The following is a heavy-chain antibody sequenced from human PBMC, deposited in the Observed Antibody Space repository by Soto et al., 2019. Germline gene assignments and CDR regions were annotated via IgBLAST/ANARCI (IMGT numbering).Heavy chain of an antibody. D-gene: IGHD6-19*01. CDR1: GYTFTSYG. V-gene: IGHV1-18*01. CDR2: ISAYNGNT. J-gene: IGHJ4*02. Sequence: ASVKVSCKASGYTFTSYGISWGRQAPGQGLEWMGWISAYNGNTNYAQKLQGRVTMTTDTSTSTAYMELRSLRSDDTAVYYCARDQIAVAVRLFDYWGQGTLVTVSS. CDR3: ARDQIAVAVRLFDY.